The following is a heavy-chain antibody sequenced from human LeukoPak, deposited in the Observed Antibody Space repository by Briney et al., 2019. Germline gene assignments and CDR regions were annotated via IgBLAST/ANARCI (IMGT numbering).Heavy chain of an antibody. Sequence: GGSLRLSCAASGFTFSNAWMSWVRQAPGKGLEWVANIKQDGSEKYYVDSVKGRFTISRDNAKNSLYLQMNSLRAEDTAVYYCASPSTVTPHGFDIWGQGTMVTVSS. J-gene: IGHJ3*02. CDR3: ASPSTVTPHGFDI. V-gene: IGHV3-7*01. D-gene: IGHD4-11*01. CDR2: IKQDGSEK. CDR1: GFTFSNAW.